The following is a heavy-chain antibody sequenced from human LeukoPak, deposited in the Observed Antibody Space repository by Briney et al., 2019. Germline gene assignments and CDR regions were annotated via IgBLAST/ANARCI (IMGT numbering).Heavy chain of an antibody. J-gene: IGHJ6*02. CDR3: ARDVGGNSPRYYYGLDV. Sequence: SETLSLTCTVSGGSISSYYWSWIRQPPGKGLEWIGYIYYSERTNYNPSLKSRVTISVDTSKNEISLKLSSVTAADTAFYYCARDVGGNSPRYYYGLDVWGQGTTVTVSS. CDR2: IYYSERT. V-gene: IGHV4-59*01. D-gene: IGHD4-23*01. CDR1: GGSISSYY.